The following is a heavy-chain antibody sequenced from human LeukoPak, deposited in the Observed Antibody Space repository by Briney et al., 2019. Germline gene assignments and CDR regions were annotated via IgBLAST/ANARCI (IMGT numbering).Heavy chain of an antibody. CDR2: IDSSGGYM. J-gene: IGHJ4*02. Sequence: GGSLRLSCEASGFTFNTYSMNWASQAPGKGLEWVSSIDSSGGYMFYADSVKGRFITSRDNAKDSLYLQMNSLRVEDTAVYYCTIDLNYGDYSVYWGQGTLVTVSS. V-gene: IGHV3-21*06. CDR3: TIDLNYGDYSVY. CDR1: GFTFNTYS. D-gene: IGHD4-17*01.